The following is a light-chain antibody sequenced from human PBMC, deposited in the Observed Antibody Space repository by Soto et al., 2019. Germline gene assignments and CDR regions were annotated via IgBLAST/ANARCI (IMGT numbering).Light chain of an antibody. V-gene: IGLV2-14*01. J-gene: IGLJ2*01. Sequence: QSVLTQPPSMSAAPGQTVTISCSGSAFNIGNNYVSWYQQHPGKAPKLMISDVSNRPSGVSTRFSGSKSGNTASLTISGLQAEDEADYYCCSYTTSSTPIVFGGGTKLTVL. CDR1: AFNIGNNY. CDR3: CSYTTSSTPIV. CDR2: DVS.